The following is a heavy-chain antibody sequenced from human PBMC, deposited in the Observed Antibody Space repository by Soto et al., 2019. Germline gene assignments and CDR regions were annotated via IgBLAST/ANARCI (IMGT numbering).Heavy chain of an antibody. Sequence: SETLSLTCPVSGGSISSSSYYWGWIRQPPGKGLEWIGSIYYSGSTNYNPSLKSRVTISVDTSKNQFSLKLSSVTAADTAVYYCARGALNYYDSSGYYWALYFQHWGQGTLVTVSS. J-gene: IGHJ1*01. CDR3: ARGALNYYDSSGYYWALYFQH. V-gene: IGHV4-39*07. CDR2: IYYSGST. CDR1: GGSISSSSYY. D-gene: IGHD3-22*01.